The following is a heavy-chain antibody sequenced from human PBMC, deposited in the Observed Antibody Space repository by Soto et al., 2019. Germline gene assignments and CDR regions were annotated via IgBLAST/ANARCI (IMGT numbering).Heavy chain of an antibody. CDR1: GGSISSYY. Sequence: QVQLQESGPGLVKPSETLSLSCTVSGGSISSYYWSWFRQSPGKRMEWIGYVHHSWGSSYNPSLQSRVAISLDTSKSQFSLKVASVTATNTAVYYCARQGFGPLHGRVDVWGQGTTVTVSS. D-gene: IGHD3-10*01. CDR2: VHHSWGS. J-gene: IGHJ6*02. CDR3: ARQGFGPLHGRVDV. V-gene: IGHV4-59*08.